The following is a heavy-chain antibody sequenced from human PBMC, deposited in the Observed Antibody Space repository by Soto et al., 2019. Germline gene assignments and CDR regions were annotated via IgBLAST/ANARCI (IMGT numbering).Heavy chain of an antibody. J-gene: IGHJ5*02. Sequence: QVLLVESGGGVVQPGTSLRLSCAASGFSFRNYGMHWVRQAPGKGLEWVAVTSSDGNTKNYAASVKGRFTISSDTSKNTLYLQMSSRSAEDTALYYCARWGGSYYESWFDPWGQGTLVIVSS. CDR1: GFSFRNYG. D-gene: IGHD1-26*01. CDR2: TSSDGNTK. CDR3: ARWGGSYYESWFDP. V-gene: IGHV3-33*01.